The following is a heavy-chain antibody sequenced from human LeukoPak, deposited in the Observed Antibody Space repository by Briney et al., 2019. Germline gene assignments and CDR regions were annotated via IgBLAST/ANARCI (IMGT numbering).Heavy chain of an antibody. J-gene: IGHJ3*02. CDR2: IWYDGSDK. CDR3: AKAATGTTRDAFDI. CDR1: GFTFSSYG. Sequence: GGSLRLSCAASGFTFSSYGMHWVRQAPGKGVEWVAVIWYDGSDKYYADSVRGRFTISRDNSKNTLYLQMNSLRAEDTAVYYCAKAATGTTRDAFDIWGQGTMVTVSS. D-gene: IGHD1-1*01. V-gene: IGHV3-33*06.